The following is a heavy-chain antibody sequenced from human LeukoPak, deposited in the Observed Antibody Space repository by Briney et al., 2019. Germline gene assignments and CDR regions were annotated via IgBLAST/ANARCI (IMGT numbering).Heavy chain of an antibody. CDR2: INPNSGGT. J-gene: IGHJ4*02. CDR3: ASLHYGSGSHFDY. CDR1: GYTFTNYY. V-gene: IGHV1-2*02. D-gene: IGHD3-10*01. Sequence: ASVKVSCKASGYTFTNYYMHWVRQAPGQGLEWMGWINPNSGGTYYAQKFQGRVTMTRDTSISTAYMELSRLRSDDTAVYYCASLHYGSGSHFDYWGQGTLVTVSS.